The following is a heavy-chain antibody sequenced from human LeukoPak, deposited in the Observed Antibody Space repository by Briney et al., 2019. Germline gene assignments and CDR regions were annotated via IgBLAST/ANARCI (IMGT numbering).Heavy chain of an antibody. CDR1: GFTFSSYW. CDR2: IKQDGSEK. D-gene: IGHD1-26*01. Sequence: GGSLRLSCAASGFTFSSYWMSWVRQAPGKGLEWVANIKQDGSEKYYVDSVKARFTISRDNAKNSLFLQMNSLRAEDTAVYYCARDPYSGNYGDYYYYYMDVWGKGATVTISS. J-gene: IGHJ6*03. CDR3: ARDPYSGNYGDYYYYYMDV. V-gene: IGHV3-7*01.